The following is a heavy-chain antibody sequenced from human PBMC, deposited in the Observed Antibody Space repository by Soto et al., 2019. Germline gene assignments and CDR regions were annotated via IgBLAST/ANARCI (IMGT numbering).Heavy chain of an antibody. Sequence: PGESLKISCKGSGYSFTSYWIGWVRQMPGKGLEWMGIIYPGDSDTRYSPSFQGQVTISADESISTAYLQWSSLKASDTAMYYCATQSGYSYGYQIYYYYGMDVWGQGTTVTVSS. V-gene: IGHV5-51*01. CDR3: ATQSGYSYGYQIYYYYGMDV. CDR1: GYSFTSYW. J-gene: IGHJ6*02. CDR2: IYPGDSDT. D-gene: IGHD5-18*01.